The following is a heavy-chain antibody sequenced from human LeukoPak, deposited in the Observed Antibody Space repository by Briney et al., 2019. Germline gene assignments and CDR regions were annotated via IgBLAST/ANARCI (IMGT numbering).Heavy chain of an antibody. D-gene: IGHD3-3*01. CDR3: AAHGFGVVIILDY. Sequence: GASVKVSCKASGGTFSSYAISWVRQAPGQGLEWMGRIIPILGIANYAQKFQGRVTITADKSTSTAYMELSSLRSEDTAVYYCAAHGFGVVIILDYWGQGTLVTVSS. CDR1: GGTFSSYA. V-gene: IGHV1-69*04. J-gene: IGHJ4*02. CDR2: IIPILGIA.